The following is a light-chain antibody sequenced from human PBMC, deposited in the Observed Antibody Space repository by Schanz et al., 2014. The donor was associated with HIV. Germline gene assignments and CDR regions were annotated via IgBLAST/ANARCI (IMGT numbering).Light chain of an antibody. CDR2: AAS. J-gene: IGKJ3*01. CDR3: QQYYSYPLT. V-gene: IGKV1-39*01. Sequence: DIQMTQSPSSLSASVGDSVTITCRASQSITSYLNWYQQRPGKAPKLLIYAASTLVSGVPSRFNGSGSGTDFTLTISCLQSDDFATYYCQQYYSYPLTFGPGTTVDIK. CDR1: QSITSY.